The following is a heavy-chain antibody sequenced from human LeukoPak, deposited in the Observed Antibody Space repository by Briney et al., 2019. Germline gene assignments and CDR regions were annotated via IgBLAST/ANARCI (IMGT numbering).Heavy chain of an antibody. CDR3: TRHENDFWSGYDNPFFDY. Sequence: AGGSLKLSCAASGFTFSGSAMHWVRQASGKGLEWVGRIRSKANSYATAYAASVKGRFTISRDDSKNTAYLQMNSLKTEDTAVYYCTRHENDFWSGYDNPFFDYWGQGTLVTVSS. CDR1: GFTFSGSA. D-gene: IGHD3-3*01. V-gene: IGHV3-73*01. CDR2: IRSKANSYAT. J-gene: IGHJ4*02.